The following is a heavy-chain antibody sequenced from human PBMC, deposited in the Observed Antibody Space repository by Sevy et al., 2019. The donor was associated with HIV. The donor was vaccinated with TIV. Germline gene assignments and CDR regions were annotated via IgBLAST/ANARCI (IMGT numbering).Heavy chain of an antibody. CDR3: AKEGYDILTGFEPGNFDS. D-gene: IGHD3-9*01. CDR1: GFTFGSYG. J-gene: IGHJ4*02. CDR2: ISYDGTIK. Sequence: GGSLRLSCAASGFTFGSYGMHWARQAPGKGLEWVAVISYDGTIKSYADSVRGRFSISRDNADSTLYLLMDSLRAEDTAVYYCAKEGYDILTGFEPGNFDSWGQGTLVTVSS. V-gene: IGHV3-30*18.